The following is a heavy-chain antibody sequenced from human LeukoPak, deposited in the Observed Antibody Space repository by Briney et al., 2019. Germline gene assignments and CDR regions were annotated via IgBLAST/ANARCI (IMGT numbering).Heavy chain of an antibody. V-gene: IGHV4-59*01. CDR1: GGSLSNYY. CDR3: ARGRIGGPKAPFDY. CDR2: IYESGST. J-gene: IGHJ4*02. D-gene: IGHD3-16*01. Sequence: SETPSLTCTVSGGSLSNYYWSWIRQPPGKGLEWIGHIYESGSTTYNPSLKSRVTISVDTSKNQFSLTLSSVTAADTAVYYCARGRIGGPKAPFDYWGQGTLVTVSS.